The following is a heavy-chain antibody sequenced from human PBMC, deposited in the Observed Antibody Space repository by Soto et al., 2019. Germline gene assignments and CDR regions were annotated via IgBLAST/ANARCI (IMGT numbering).Heavy chain of an antibody. D-gene: IGHD2-15*01. CDR3: ASRPVMEVAQYGNWFDP. J-gene: IGHJ5*02. Sequence: QVHLVQSGAEVKKPGSSVKVSCKASGGAFSSYPINWVRQAPGQGLEWMGGIIPFFGTTHSAQKFQDRLTITADESTSTTDMELSSLRSEDTAVYYCASRPVMEVAQYGNWFDPWGQGTLVTVSS. CDR2: IIPFFGTT. V-gene: IGHV1-69*01. CDR1: GGAFSSYP.